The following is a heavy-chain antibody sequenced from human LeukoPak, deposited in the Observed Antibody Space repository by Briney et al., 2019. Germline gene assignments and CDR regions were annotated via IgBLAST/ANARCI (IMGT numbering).Heavy chain of an antibody. CDR3: ASTGYSSGWTDWYFDL. CDR1: GYTFTSYY. J-gene: IGHJ2*01. Sequence: ASVTVSCTASGYTFTSYYMHWVRQAPGQGLEWMGIINPSGGSTSYAQKFQGRVTMTRDTSTSTVYMELSSLRSEDTAVYYCASTGYSSGWTDWYFDLWGRGTLVTVSS. V-gene: IGHV1-46*01. D-gene: IGHD6-19*01. CDR2: INPSGGST.